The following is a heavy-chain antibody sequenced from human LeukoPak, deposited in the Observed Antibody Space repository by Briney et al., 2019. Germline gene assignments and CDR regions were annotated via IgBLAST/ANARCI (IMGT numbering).Heavy chain of an antibody. CDR3: TRSGAYCGGDCYFDY. Sequence: SGGSLRLSCAASGFTFSSYAIHWVRQAPGKGLEWIGFIRSKAYGGTPEYAASVKGTFTISRDDSKSIAYLQLNSLKTEDTAVYYCTRSGAYCGGDCYFDYWGQGTLVTVSS. CDR1: GFTFSSYA. D-gene: IGHD2-21*02. CDR2: IRSKAYGGTP. J-gene: IGHJ4*02. V-gene: IGHV3-49*04.